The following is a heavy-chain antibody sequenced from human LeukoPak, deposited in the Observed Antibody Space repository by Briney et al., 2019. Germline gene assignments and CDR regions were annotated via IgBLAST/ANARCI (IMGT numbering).Heavy chain of an antibody. CDR2: ISGSGTRT. CDR1: GFNFISYG. J-gene: IGHJ3*02. Sequence: GGSLRLSCEVSGFNFISYGMSWVRQAPGKGLEWVSLISGSGTRTNYAGSVKGRFTISRDNSKNTVYLQMDSLGAEDTAEYYCVRDKYDSNRSPSDIWGQGTKVTVSS. CDR3: VRDKYDSNRSPSDI. V-gene: IGHV3-23*01. D-gene: IGHD3-22*01.